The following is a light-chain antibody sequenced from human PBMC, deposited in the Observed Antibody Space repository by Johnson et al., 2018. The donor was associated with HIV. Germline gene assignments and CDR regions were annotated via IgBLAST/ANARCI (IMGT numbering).Light chain of an antibody. Sequence: QSALTQPPSVSAAPGQQVTISCSGSSSNIGNNYVSWYQQLPGTAPKLLIYENNKRPSGIPDRFSGSKSGTSATLGIPGLQPGDEADYYCGTWDTSLSAGYVFGTGTKVTVL. CDR1: SSNIGNNY. CDR3: GTWDTSLSAGYV. V-gene: IGLV1-51*02. CDR2: ENN. J-gene: IGLJ1*01.